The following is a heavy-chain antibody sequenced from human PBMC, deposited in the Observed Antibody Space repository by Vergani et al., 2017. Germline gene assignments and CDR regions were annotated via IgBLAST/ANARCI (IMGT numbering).Heavy chain of an antibody. CDR3: TTACGLYYLHGEYFQY. D-gene: IGHD3-10*01. CDR2: ISSGGGAI. Sequence: EVQLLESGGGLVQPGGSRRLSCAGAGFTFDTYTMAYVRKAPGKGLEWVATISSGGGAIFYADSVKGRVTISRDNSKNTLFLQMNSLKDEDTAVYYCTTACGLYYLHGEYFQYWGRGTLVSVSS. V-gene: IGHV3-23*01. J-gene: IGHJ1*01. CDR1: GFTFDTYT.